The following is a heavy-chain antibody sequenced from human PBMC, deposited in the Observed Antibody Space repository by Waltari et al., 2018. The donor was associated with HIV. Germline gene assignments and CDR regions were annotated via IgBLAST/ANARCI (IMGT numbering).Heavy chain of an antibody. V-gene: IGHV4-39*01. Sequence: QLQLQQSGPGLVKPSETLSLTCTVSGGSVINSDYYWDFIRQSPGKGLEWIGNIYYTGTTFYNPSLKSRVTMSADLSRNQFSLRLNSGTAADTAIYYCARRPRMAAFYLYYGMDVWGQGTTVTVSS. CDR1: GGSVINSDYY. D-gene: IGHD2-8*01. CDR2: IYYTGTT. CDR3: ARRPRMAAFYLYYGMDV. J-gene: IGHJ6*02.